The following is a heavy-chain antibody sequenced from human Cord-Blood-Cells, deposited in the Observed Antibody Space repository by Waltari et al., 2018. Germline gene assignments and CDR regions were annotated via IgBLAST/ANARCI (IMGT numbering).Heavy chain of an antibody. V-gene: IGHV4-59*11. J-gene: IGHJ3*02. CDR2: IYYSGST. CDR3: ARGGGAFDI. CDR1: GRSISSHY. Sequence: QVQLQESGPGLVKPSETLSLTSTVPGRSISSHYWSWIRQPPGKGLEWIGYIYYSGSTNYNPSLKSRVTISVDTSKNQFSLKLSSVTAADTAVYYCARGGGAFDIWGQRTMVTVSS.